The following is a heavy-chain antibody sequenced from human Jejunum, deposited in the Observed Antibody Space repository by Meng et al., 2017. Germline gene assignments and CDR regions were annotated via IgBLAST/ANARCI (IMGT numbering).Heavy chain of an antibody. CDR1: GFTFSNYA. CDR3: ARDNDWVVWDN. J-gene: IGHJ4*02. CDR2: LWYDESKK. Sequence: QGQLVGSGGGVGQPGRSLRPSCAASGFTFSNYAMHWVRQAPGKGLEWVAILWYDESKKYYGDSVKGRFTISRDNAKNTLYLEMNSLRAEDTAVYYCARDNDWVVWDNWGQGTLVTVSS. D-gene: IGHD1-1*01. V-gene: IGHV3-33*01.